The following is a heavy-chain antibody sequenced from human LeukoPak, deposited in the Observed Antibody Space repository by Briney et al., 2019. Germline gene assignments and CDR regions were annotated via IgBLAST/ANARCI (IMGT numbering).Heavy chain of an antibody. D-gene: IGHD3-10*01. CDR1: GFTFSSYG. J-gene: IGHJ4*02. CDR3: ACEITMVRGVTRDY. CDR2: IWYDGSNK. V-gene: IGHV3-30*19. Sequence: GRSLRLSCAASGFTFSSYGMHWVRQAPGKGLEWVAVIWYDGSNKYYADSVKGRFTISRGNSKNTLYLQMNSLRAEDTAVYYCACEITMVRGVTRDYWGQGTLVTVSS.